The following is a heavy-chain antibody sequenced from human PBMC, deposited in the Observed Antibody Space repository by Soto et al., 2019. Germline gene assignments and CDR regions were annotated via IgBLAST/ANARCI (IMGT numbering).Heavy chain of an antibody. Sequence: GGSLRLSCAASGFTFSSYAMSWVRQAPGKGLEWVSAISGSGGSTYYADSVKGRFTISRDNSKNTLYLQMNSLRAEDTAVYYCAKDHRNYDFWSGYYMVYWGQGTLVTVSS. J-gene: IGHJ4*02. CDR2: ISGSGGST. D-gene: IGHD3-3*01. CDR1: GFTFSSYA. CDR3: AKDHRNYDFWSGYYMVY. V-gene: IGHV3-23*01.